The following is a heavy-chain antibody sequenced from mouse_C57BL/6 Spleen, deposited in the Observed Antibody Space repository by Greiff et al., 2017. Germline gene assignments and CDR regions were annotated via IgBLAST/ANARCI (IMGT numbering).Heavy chain of an antibody. CDR1: GFTFNSYW. CDR3: ARENCFDY. V-gene: IGHV1-50*01. J-gene: IGHJ2*01. CDR2: LDPSDSYT. Sequence: QVQLQQPGAELVQPGASVKLSCKASGFTFNSYWMQWVKPRPGQGLEWIGELDPSDSYTNYNQQFKGKATLTVDTSASTAYMQLSSLTSEDSAVYYCARENCFDYWGQGTTLTVSA.